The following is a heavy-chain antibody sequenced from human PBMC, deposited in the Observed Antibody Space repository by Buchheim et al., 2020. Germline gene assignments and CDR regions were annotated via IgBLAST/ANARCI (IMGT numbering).Heavy chain of an antibody. CDR3: ARGRRCSGGSCSLDY. CDR1: GGSFSGYY. V-gene: IGHV4-34*01. J-gene: IGHJ4*02. CDR2: INHSGST. Sequence: QVQLQQWGAGLLKPSETLSLTCAVYGGSFSGYYWSWIRQPPGTGLEWLWEINHSGSTNYNPSLKRRVTLSVDTSKNQFSVELSSVTAADTAVYYCARGRRCSGGSCSLDYWGQGTL. D-gene: IGHD2-15*01.